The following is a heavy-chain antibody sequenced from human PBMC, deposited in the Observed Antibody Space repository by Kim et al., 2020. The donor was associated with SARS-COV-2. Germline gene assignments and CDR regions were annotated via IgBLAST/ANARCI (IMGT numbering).Heavy chain of an antibody. Sequence: GGSLRLSCAASGFTFSRHAMSWVRQAAGKGLEWVSSIRGFNDATYYADSVKGRFTISRDTSRNTLYLQINSPRAEDTAIYYCEKGVGQKVIDENGAGVDVWGQGTMVTVS. CDR2: IRGFNDAT. CDR3: EKGVGQKVIDENGAGVDV. J-gene: IGHJ6*02. CDR1: GFTFSRHA. D-gene: IGHD2-21*01. V-gene: IGHV3-23*01.